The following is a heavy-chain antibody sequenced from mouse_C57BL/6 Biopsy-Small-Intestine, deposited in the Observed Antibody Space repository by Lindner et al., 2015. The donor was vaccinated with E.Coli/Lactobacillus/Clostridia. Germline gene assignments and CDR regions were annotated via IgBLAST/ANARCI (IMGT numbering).Heavy chain of an antibody. J-gene: IGHJ4*01. D-gene: IGHD4-1*02. CDR2: ISGHNGNT. CDR3: ARLQLERLPDS. Sequence: SVKVSCKTSGYTFSIYGVSWVRQAPGQGLEWMGWISGHNGNTGYAQKFQGRVTMTTDTSTSTAYMELRSLRSDDTAVYYCARLQLERLPDSWGQGTLVTVSS. CDR1: GYTFSIYG. V-gene: IGHV1S134*01.